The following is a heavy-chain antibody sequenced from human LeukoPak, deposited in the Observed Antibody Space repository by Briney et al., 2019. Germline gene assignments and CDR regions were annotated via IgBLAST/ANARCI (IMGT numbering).Heavy chain of an antibody. J-gene: IGHJ4*02. D-gene: IGHD2-2*01. CDR2: IYYSGST. V-gene: IGHV4-59*12. Sequence: PSETLSLTCTVSGGSISSYYWSWIRQSPGKGPECIGYIYYSGSTNYNPSLESRVTTSVDTSKSTNQISLKLSSVTAADTAVYYCARRQRPYYFDYWGQGILVTVSS. CDR1: GGSISSYY. CDR3: ARRQRPYYFDY.